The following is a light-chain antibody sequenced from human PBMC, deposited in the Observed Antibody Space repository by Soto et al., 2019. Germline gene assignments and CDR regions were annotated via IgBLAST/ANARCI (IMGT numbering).Light chain of an antibody. V-gene: IGKV3-15*01. Sequence: EIVMTQSPATLSVSPGERATLSCRASQSVSSDLAWYQQIPGQAPRLLIYGASTRATGIPARFSGSGSGTEFTLTISSLQSEDIGIYYCQQYDSWPYTFGPGS. CDR2: GAS. CDR1: QSVSSD. CDR3: QQYDSWPYT. J-gene: IGKJ3*01.